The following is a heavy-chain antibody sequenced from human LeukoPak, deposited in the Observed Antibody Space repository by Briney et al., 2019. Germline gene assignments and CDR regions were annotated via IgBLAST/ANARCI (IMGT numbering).Heavy chain of an antibody. Sequence: GGSLRLSCAASGFTFSSYWMNWVRQAPGKGLEWVANIKKDGSEKYYVDSVKGRFAISRDNAKTSLYLQMNSLRAEDTAVYYCARGLSGVTGYTYGRRIDYWGQGTLVTVSS. J-gene: IGHJ4*02. CDR2: IKKDGSEK. CDR3: ARGLSGVTGYTYGRRIDY. D-gene: IGHD5-18*01. CDR1: GFTFSSYW. V-gene: IGHV3-7*01.